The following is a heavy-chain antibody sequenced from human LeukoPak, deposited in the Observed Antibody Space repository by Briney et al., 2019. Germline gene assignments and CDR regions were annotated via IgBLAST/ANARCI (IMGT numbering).Heavy chain of an antibody. J-gene: IGHJ4*02. Sequence: ASLKVSCKASGYTFTGYYMHWVRQAPGQALEWMGWISPNSGGTNYAQKFEGRVTMTRDTSISTAYMELSRLRYDDTAVYYCARATVRYFDWFDYWGQGTLVTVSS. V-gene: IGHV1-2*02. D-gene: IGHD3-9*01. CDR2: ISPNSGGT. CDR3: ARATVRYFDWFDY. CDR1: GYTFTGYY.